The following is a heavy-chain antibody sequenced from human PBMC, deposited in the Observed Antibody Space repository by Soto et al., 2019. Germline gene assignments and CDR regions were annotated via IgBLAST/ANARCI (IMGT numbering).Heavy chain of an antibody. D-gene: IGHD4-17*01. CDR1: GYTFTSYG. CDR2: ISAYNGNT. CDR3: ARGGAITVLERYWYFDL. V-gene: IGHV1-18*01. Sequence: GTSVKVSCKASGYTFTSYGISWVRQAPGQGLEWMGWISAYNGNTNYAQKLQGRVTMTTDTSTSTAYMELRSLRSDDTAVYYCARGGAITVLERYWYFDLWGRGTLVTVSS. J-gene: IGHJ2*01.